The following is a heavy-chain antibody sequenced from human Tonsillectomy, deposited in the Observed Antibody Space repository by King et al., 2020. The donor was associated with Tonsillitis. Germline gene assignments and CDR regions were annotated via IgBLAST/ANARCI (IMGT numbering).Heavy chain of an antibody. CDR2: IYHSGST. V-gene: IGHV4-30-2*01. CDR1: GGSISSGGYS. D-gene: IGHD6-13*01. Sequence: QLQESGSGLVKPSQTLSLTCAVSGGSISSGGYSWSWIRQPPGKGLEWIGYIYHSGSTYYNPSLKSRVTISVDRSKNQFSLKLSSVTAADTAVYFCARTTLGIAAAHYWYFYLWGRGTLVTVSS. J-gene: IGHJ2*01. CDR3: ARTTLGIAAAHYWYFYL.